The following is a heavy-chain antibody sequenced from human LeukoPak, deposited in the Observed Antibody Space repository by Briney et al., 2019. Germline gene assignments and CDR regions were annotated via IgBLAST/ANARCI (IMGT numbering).Heavy chain of an antibody. Sequence: LSLTCTVSGGSFNNYYWSWVRQAPGKGLEWVAVISYDGSNKYYADSVKGRFTISRDNSKNTLYLQMNSLRAEDTAVYYCAKFYRPMIAARYWTYFDYWGQGTLVTVSS. CDR3: AKFYRPMIAARYWTYFDY. J-gene: IGHJ4*02. CDR2: ISYDGSNK. V-gene: IGHV3-30*18. D-gene: IGHD6-6*01. CDR1: GGSFNNYY.